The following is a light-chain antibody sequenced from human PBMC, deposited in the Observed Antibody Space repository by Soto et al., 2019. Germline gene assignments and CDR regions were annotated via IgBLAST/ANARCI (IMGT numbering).Light chain of an antibody. Sequence: EIVLTQSPATLSLSPGGRATLSCRASQSVSSYLAWYQQKPGQAPRLLIYDASNKATGIPARFSGSGSGTDVMLTISSLEPEDFAVYYCQQRSNWPSLTFGGGTKVEIK. CDR1: QSVSSY. CDR3: QQRSNWPSLT. J-gene: IGKJ4*02. V-gene: IGKV3-11*01. CDR2: DAS.